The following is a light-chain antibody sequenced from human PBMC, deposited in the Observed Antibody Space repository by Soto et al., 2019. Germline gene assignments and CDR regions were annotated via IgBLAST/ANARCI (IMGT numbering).Light chain of an antibody. CDR1: TSDLGAYIY. V-gene: IGLV2-14*03. CDR2: EVS. Sequence: QPALTHPASGSGSPGLSITWAGAGTTSDLGAYIYVSWYQQYPDKPPKLILYEVSCRPSGVSNRFSGSKPGNTASLPIPGLLAEEEADYSCSSYTNSSSLVFGTGTKVTVL. J-gene: IGLJ1*01. CDR3: SSYTNSSSLV.